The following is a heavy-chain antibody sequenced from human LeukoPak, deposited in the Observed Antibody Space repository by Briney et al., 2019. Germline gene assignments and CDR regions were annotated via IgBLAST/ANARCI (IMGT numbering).Heavy chain of an antibody. CDR2: TRNKANSYTT. CDR3: ARGKNSFDS. Sequence: GGSLRLSCAASGFTFSDHYMDWVRQAPGKGLEWVGRTRNKANSYTTEYAASVKGRFTISRDDSKSSLYLQMNSLKTEDTAVYYCARGKNSFDSWGHGTMVTVSS. CDR1: GFTFSDHY. D-gene: IGHD2/OR15-2a*01. J-gene: IGHJ3*02. V-gene: IGHV3-72*01.